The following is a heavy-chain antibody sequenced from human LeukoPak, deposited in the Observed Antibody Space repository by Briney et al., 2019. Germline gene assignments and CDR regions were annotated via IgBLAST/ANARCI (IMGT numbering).Heavy chain of an antibody. J-gene: IGHJ4*02. Sequence: PGRSLRLSCAASGFTFSSYGIHWVRQAPGKGLEWVAVVSYDGSTKYYADSVRGRFTISRDNSKNTLYLQMNSLRAEDTAVYYCASSNSDRVLSRQGDWGQGTLVTVSS. D-gene: IGHD6-6*01. CDR3: ASSNSDRVLSRQGD. CDR1: GFTFSSYG. CDR2: VSYDGSTK. V-gene: IGHV3-30*03.